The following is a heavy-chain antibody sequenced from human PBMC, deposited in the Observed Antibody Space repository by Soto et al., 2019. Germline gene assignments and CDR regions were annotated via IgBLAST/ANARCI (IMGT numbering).Heavy chain of an antibody. CDR2: ISTSSSTK. D-gene: IGHD3-10*01. Sequence: DVQLVESGGGLVQPGGSLRLSCVGSAFIFSEYSMNWVRQAPGKGLEWVAYISTSSSTKYYADSVKGRFTISRDNTRNSVYLQMNSLRDEDTAEYYCVTPSIRGESVVHWGQGTLVSVSS. CDR1: AFIFSEYS. CDR3: VTPSIRGESVVH. J-gene: IGHJ5*02. V-gene: IGHV3-48*02.